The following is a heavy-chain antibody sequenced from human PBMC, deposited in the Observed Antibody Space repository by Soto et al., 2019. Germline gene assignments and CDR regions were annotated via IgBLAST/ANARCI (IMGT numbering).Heavy chain of an antibody. J-gene: IGHJ4*02. V-gene: IGHV1-24*01. CDR3: ARDRPYDILTGYYLPPDY. CDR2: FDPENGKT. CDR1: GYTLTELS. D-gene: IGHD3-9*01. Sequence: ASVKVSCKVSGYTLTELSMHWVRQAPGKGLEWMGGFDPENGKTNYAQKLQGRVTMTTDTSTSTVYMELRSLRSDDTAVYYCARDRPYDILTGYYLPPDYWGQGTLVTVSS.